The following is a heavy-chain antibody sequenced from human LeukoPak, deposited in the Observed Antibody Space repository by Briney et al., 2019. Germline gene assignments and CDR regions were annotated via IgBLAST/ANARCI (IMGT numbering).Heavy chain of an antibody. J-gene: IGHJ4*02. Sequence: QPGGSLRLSCAASGFTFSSYEMNWVRLAPGKGLEWVSYINVGGSTIYYADSVKGRFTISRDNAKNSLYLQMNSLRAEDTAVYYCAKIKPSTGWGFDFWGQGALVTVSS. CDR2: INVGGSTI. CDR1: GFTFSSYE. V-gene: IGHV3-48*03. D-gene: IGHD6-19*01. CDR3: AKIKPSTGWGFDF.